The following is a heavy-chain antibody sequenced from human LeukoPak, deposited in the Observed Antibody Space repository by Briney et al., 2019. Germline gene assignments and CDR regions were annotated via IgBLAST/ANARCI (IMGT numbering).Heavy chain of an antibody. D-gene: IGHD6-19*01. V-gene: IGHV3-23*01. CDR1: GFTFSTYP. CDR3: ASSSVAVAGTGY. CDR2: ISGDGIST. J-gene: IGHJ4*02. Sequence: GGSLRLSCAASGFTFSTYPMSWVRQAPGKGLQWVSAISGDGISTYYADSVKGRFTISRDNSKNTLYLQMNSLRAEDTAVYYCASSSVAVAGTGYWGQGTLVTVSS.